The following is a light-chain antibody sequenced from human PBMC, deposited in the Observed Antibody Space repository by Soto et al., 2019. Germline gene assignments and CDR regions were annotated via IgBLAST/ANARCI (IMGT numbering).Light chain of an antibody. V-gene: IGKV3-15*01. CDR3: QQFGSLPYT. J-gene: IGKJ5*01. CDR1: QTVSSN. CDR2: GAS. Sequence: EIVMTQSPATLSVSPGGRATLSCRASQTVSSNLAWYQQKPGQAPRLLIYGASTRATGIPARFSASGSGTDFTLSISRLEPEDFAVYHCQQFGSLPYTFGQGTRLEI.